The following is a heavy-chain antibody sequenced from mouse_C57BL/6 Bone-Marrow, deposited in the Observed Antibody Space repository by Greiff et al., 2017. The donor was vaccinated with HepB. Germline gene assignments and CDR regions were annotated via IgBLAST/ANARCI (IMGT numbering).Heavy chain of an antibody. V-gene: IGHV5-4*03. CDR2: ISDGGSYT. J-gene: IGHJ4*01. CDR3: AAPGAMDY. Sequence: EVKLVESGGGLVKPGGSLKLSCAASGFTFSSYAMSWVRPTPEKRLEWVATISDGGSYTYYPDNVKGRFTISRDNAKNNLYLQMSHLKSEDTAMYYCAAPGAMDYWGQGTSVTVSS. CDR1: GFTFSSYA.